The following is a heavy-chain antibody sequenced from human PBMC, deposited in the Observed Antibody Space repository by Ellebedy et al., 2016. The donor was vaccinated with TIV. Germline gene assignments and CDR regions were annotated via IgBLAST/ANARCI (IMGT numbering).Heavy chain of an antibody. V-gene: IGHV1-2*02. D-gene: IGHD4-11*01. CDR3: ASGEYSDSMGD. CDR2: MDPRSVAT. J-gene: IGHJ4*02. CDR1: GHIFTKNY. Sequence: ASVKVSCXASGHIFTKNYIYWMRQAPGQGLEWVGWMDPRSVATNYAQKLQDRVTMSRDTSITTAYMELSGLRSDDTAVYYCASGEYSDSMGDWGQGTLLIVSS.